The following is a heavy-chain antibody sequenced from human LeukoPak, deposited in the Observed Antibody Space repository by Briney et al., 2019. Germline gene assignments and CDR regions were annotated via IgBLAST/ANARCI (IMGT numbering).Heavy chain of an antibody. CDR1: GGTFSSYA. J-gene: IGHJ4*02. D-gene: IGHD3-22*01. CDR3: ARDKGGLYYYDSSGYCDY. V-gene: IGHV1-18*01. Sequence: ASVKVSCKASGGTFSSYAISWVRQAPGQGLEWMGRISAYNGNTNYAQKLQGRVTMTTDTSTSTAYMELRSLRSDDTAVYYCARDKGGLYYYDSSGYCDYWGQGTLVTVSS. CDR2: ISAYNGNT.